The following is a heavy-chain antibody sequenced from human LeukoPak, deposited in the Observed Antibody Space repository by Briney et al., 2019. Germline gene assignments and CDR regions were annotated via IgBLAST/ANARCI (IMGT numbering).Heavy chain of an antibody. CDR3: ARAVGRYDILTGYYMNLYGMDV. J-gene: IGHJ6*02. Sequence: SETLSLTCTVSGGSISSGGYYWSWIRQHPGKGLEWIGYIYYSGSTYYNPSLKSRVTISVDTSENQFSLKLSSVTAADTAVYYCARAVGRYDILTGYYMNLYGMDVWGQGTTVTVSS. V-gene: IGHV4-31*03. CDR1: GGSISSGGYY. CDR2: IYYSGST. D-gene: IGHD3-9*01.